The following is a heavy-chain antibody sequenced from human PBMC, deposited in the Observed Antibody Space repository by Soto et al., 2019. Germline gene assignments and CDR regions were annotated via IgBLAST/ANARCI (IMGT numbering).Heavy chain of an antibody. V-gene: IGHV3-15*01. CDR2: IKSKTDGGTT. CDR3: TTAMVNYYYYGMDV. J-gene: IGHJ6*02. CDR1: GFTFSNAW. Sequence: WSLRLSCAASGFTFSNAWMSWVRQAPGKGLEWVGRIKSKTDGGTTDYAAPVKGRSTISRDDSKNTLYLQMNSLKTEDTAVYYCTTAMVNYYYYGMDVWGQGTTVTVSS. D-gene: IGHD5-18*01.